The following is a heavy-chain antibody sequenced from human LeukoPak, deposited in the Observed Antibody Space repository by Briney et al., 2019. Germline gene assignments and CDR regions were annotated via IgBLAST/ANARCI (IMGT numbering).Heavy chain of an antibody. D-gene: IGHD3-3*02. V-gene: IGHV3-23*01. J-gene: IGHJ3*02. CDR1: GFTFSSYA. CDR3: AKVLGAARRWDAFDI. Sequence: GGSLRLSCAASGFTFSSYAMSWVRQAPGKGLEWVSAIGGSGGSTYYADSVKGRFTISRDNSKNTLYLQMNSLRAEDTAVYYCAKVLGAARRWDAFDIWGQGTMVTVSS. CDR2: IGGSGGST.